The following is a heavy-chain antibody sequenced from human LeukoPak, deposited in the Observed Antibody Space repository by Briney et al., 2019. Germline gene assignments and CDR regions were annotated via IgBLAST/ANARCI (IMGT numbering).Heavy chain of an antibody. D-gene: IGHD2-15*01. Sequence: GESLKISCNGSEYXFATYWIGWVRQMPGQGLEWMGIIFPGDSDTRYSPFFQGQVTISADKSISTAYLQWSSLKASDTAIYYCASEYCSGGNCYFDYWGQGILVTVSS. CDR3: ASEYCSGGNCYFDY. CDR2: IFPGDSDT. CDR1: EYXFATYW. J-gene: IGHJ4*02. V-gene: IGHV5-51*01.